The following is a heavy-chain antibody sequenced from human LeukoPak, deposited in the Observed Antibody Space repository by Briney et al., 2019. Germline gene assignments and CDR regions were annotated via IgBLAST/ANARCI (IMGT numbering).Heavy chain of an antibody. J-gene: IGHJ4*02. CDR1: GFTFSSYS. Sequence: GGSLRLSCAASGFTFSSYSMNWVRQAPGKGLEWVSYISSSSSTIYYADSVKGRFTISRDNAKNSLYLQMNSLRAEDTAVYYCAKDGPNIVATIRDFYFDYWGQGTLVTVSS. CDR3: AKDGPNIVATIRDFYFDY. V-gene: IGHV3-48*04. CDR2: ISSSSSTI. D-gene: IGHD5-12*01.